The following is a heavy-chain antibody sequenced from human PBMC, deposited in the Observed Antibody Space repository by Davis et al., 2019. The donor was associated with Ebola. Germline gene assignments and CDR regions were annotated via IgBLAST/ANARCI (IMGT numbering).Heavy chain of an antibody. D-gene: IGHD3-3*01. V-gene: IGHV3-23*01. CDR3: AKDSQVLTIGAAFDL. Sequence: PGGSLRLSCAASGFTFSSYAMSWVRQAPGKGLEWASAISGSGGSTYYADSVKGRFTISRDNSKNTLYLQLNSLRAEDTAVYYCAKDSQVLTIGAAFDLWGQGILVTVSS. CDR1: GFTFSSYA. J-gene: IGHJ4*02. CDR2: ISGSGGST.